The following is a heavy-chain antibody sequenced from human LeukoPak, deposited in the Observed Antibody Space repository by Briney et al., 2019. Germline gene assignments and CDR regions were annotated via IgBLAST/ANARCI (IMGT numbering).Heavy chain of an antibody. CDR1: GFTFSNAW. J-gene: IGHJ4*02. CDR3: TTDSYDYVWGSYRYTDY. V-gene: IGHV3-15*01. D-gene: IGHD3-16*02. Sequence: GGSLILSCAASGFTFSNAWMSWVRQAPGKGLEWVGRIKSKTDGGTTDYAAPVKGRFTISRDDSKNTLYLQMNSLKTEDTAVYYCTTDSYDYVWGSYRYTDYWGQGTLVTVSS. CDR2: IKSKTDGGTT.